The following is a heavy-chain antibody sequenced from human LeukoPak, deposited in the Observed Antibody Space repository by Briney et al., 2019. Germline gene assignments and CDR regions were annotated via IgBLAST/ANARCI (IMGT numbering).Heavy chain of an antibody. Sequence: AGGSLRLSCAASGFTFSSYSMNWVRQAPGKGLECVSSISSSSSYIYYADSVKGRFTIFRDNAKNSLYLQMNSLRAEDTAVCYCASHDRPYSSGWYFDYWGQGTLVTVSS. CDR1: GFTFSSYS. CDR2: ISSSSSYI. CDR3: ASHDRPYSSGWYFDY. D-gene: IGHD6-19*01. J-gene: IGHJ4*02. V-gene: IGHV3-21*01.